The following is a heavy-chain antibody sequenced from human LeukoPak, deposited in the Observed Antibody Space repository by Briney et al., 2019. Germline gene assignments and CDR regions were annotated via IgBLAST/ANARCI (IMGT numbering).Heavy chain of an antibody. J-gene: IGHJ6*02. CDR2: ISSSGTTI. V-gene: IGHV3-11*01. D-gene: IGHD3-16*01. CDR3: ARDPEGYMMGMDG. CDR1: GFTPSDFY. Sequence: GGCLRLSCAASGFTPSDFYMSWIRQTPGGGLGCGSYISSSGTTIYYADSVKGRFTISRDNAKNSVFLQMNSLRADDTAVYYCARDPEGYMMGMDGWGQGTTVTVSS.